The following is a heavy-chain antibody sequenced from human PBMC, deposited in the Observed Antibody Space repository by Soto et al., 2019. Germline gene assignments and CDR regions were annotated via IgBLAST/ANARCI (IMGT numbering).Heavy chain of an antibody. Sequence: QVQLVQSGAEVKKPGSSVKVSCKASGGTFSSYTISWVRQAPGQGLEWMGRIIPILGIANYAQKFQGRVTNTAGKATRTAYKELSSLSSEHTAVSYGARVSGSSGCYYCCMDVWGQGTTVTVSS. D-gene: IGHD6-13*01. V-gene: IGHV1-69*02. CDR3: ARVSGSSGCYYCCMDV. CDR2: IIPILGIA. CDR1: GGTFSSYT. J-gene: IGHJ6*02.